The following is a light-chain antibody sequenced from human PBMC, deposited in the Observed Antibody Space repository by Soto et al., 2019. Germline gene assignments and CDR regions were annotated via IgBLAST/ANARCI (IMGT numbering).Light chain of an antibody. CDR2: EVS. V-gene: IGLV2-14*01. Sequence: HSLLTQPASVSGSPGQSITISCTGTSSDVGSYNYVSWYQQHPGKAPKLMVYEVSDRPSGISSRFSGSKSGNTASLTISGLQTEDEADYYCSSYTSSSTLFGTGTKVTVL. CDR1: SSDVGSYNY. CDR3: SSYTSSSTL. J-gene: IGLJ1*01.